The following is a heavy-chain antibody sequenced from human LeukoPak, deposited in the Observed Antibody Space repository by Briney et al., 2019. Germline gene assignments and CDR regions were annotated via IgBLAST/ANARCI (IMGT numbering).Heavy chain of an antibody. D-gene: IGHD3-10*01. Sequence: GSLRLSCATSGFTFNDYAMNWVRQAPGKGLEWVAGISGSGADTYYADSVKGRFTISRDNSKNTLYLQMNSLRAEDTAVYYCAKEDIITMVRGSTSDYWGQGIWVTVSS. CDR1: GFTFNDYA. CDR3: AKEDIITMVRGSTSDY. J-gene: IGHJ4*02. V-gene: IGHV3-23*01. CDR2: ISGSGADT.